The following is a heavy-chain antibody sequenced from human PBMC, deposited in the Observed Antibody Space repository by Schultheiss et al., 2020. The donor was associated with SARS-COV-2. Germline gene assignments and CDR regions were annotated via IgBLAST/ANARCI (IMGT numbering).Heavy chain of an antibody. D-gene: IGHD5-18*01. CDR2: IYSGGST. CDR3: ARVDTAMVTYYYYYGMDV. J-gene: IGHJ6*02. V-gene: IGHV3-53*04. Sequence: GGSLRLSCAASGFTFSSYSMNWVRQAPGKGLEWVSVIYSGGSTYYADSVKGRFTISRHNSKNTLYLQMNSLRAEDTAVYYCARVDTAMVTYYYYYGMDVWGQGTTVTVSS. CDR1: GFTFSSYS.